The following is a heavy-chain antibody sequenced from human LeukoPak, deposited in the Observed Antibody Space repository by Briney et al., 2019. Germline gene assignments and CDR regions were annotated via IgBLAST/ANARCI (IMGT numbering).Heavy chain of an antibody. Sequence: SQTLSLTCALSGDIFSSNSAAWNWLRQSPSRGLEWLVRAYYRSQLYNDYAVSVKGRITINPDTSKNQLSLQLNSVTPEDTAVYYCARSCSSTSCLVFGMDVWGQGTTVTVSS. J-gene: IGHJ6*02. V-gene: IGHV6-1*01. CDR3: ARSCSSTSCLVFGMDV. CDR2: AYYRSQLYN. CDR1: GDIFSSNSAA. D-gene: IGHD2-2*01.